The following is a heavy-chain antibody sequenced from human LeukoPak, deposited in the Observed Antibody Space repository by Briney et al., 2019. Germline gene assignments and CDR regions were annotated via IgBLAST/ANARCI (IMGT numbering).Heavy chain of an antibody. V-gene: IGHV3-48*03. CDR2: ISASGQTI. J-gene: IGHJ4*02. CDR1: GFSFSTYE. CDR3: AAVIDY. Sequence: GGSLRLSCAASGFSFSTYEFLWVRHAPGKGLEWVSYISASGQTIYYADSVRGRFTISRDNANNSVYLQMNNLRAEDTAVYYCAAVIDYWGQGTLVTVSP.